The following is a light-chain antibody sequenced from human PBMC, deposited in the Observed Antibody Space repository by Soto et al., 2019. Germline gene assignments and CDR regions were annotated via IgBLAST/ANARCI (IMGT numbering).Light chain of an antibody. CDR3: SSYAHSSIYV. J-gene: IGLJ1*01. CDR2: EVG. V-gene: IGLV2-14*01. Sequence: QSVLTKPASVSGSPGQSITISCTGTSSDVGYYNYVSWYQQHPGKAPKLMIYEVGNRHSGVSIRFSGSKSGNAASLTISGLQADDEADYYCSSYAHSSIYVFGTGTKLTDL. CDR1: SSDVGYYNY.